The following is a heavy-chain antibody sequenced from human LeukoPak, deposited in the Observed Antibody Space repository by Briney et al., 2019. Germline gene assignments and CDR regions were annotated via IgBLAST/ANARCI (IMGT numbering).Heavy chain of an antibody. CDR3: AKTRSGICSGGSCYFDY. V-gene: IGHV3-23*01. CDR1: GFTFSSYG. D-gene: IGHD2-15*01. CDR2: ISGSGGST. J-gene: IGHJ4*02. Sequence: GGSLRLSCAASGFTFSSYGMHWVRQAPGKGLEWVSAISGSGGSTYYADSVKGRFTISRDNSKNTLYLQMNSLRAEDTAVYYCAKTRSGICSGGSCYFDYWGQGTLVTVSS.